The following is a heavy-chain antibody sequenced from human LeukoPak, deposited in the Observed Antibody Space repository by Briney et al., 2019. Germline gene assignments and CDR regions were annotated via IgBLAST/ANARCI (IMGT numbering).Heavy chain of an antibody. V-gene: IGHV1-18*01. J-gene: IGHJ5*02. CDR2: ISAYNGNT. CDR3: ARSRAYGSGSYSDWFDP. D-gene: IGHD3-10*01. CDR1: GYTFTSYG. Sequence: GASVKVSCKASGYTFTSYGISWVRQAPGQGLEWMGWISAYNGNTNYAQKLQGRVTMTTDTSTSTAYMELRSLRSDDTAVYYCARSRAYGSGSYSDWFDPWGQGTLVTVSS.